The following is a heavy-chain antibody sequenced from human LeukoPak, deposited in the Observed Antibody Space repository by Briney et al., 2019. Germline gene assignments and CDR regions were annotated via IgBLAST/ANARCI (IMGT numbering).Heavy chain of an antibody. CDR2: IYYSGST. CDR1: GGSISSYY. V-gene: IGHV4-59*01. CDR3: ARVGWNYGVQGVHWFDP. D-gene: IGHD1-7*01. Sequence: SETLSLTCTVSGGSISSYYWSWIRQPPGKGLEWIGYIYYSGSTNYNPSLKSRVTISVDTSKNQFSLKLSSVTAADRAVYYCARVGWNYGVQGVHWFDPWGQGTLVTVSS. J-gene: IGHJ5*02.